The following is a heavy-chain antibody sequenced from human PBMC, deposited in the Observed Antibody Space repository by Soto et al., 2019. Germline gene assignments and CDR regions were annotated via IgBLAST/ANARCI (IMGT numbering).Heavy chain of an antibody. CDR3: ARVPDY. CDR1: GGSISSGGYS. J-gene: IGHJ4*02. CDR2: IYHSGST. V-gene: IGHV4-30-2*01. Sequence: SETLSLTCAVSGGSISSGGYSWSWIRQPPGKGLEWIGYIYHSGSTYYNPSLKSRVTISVDRSKNQFSLKLSSVTAADTAVYDCARVPDYWGQGTLVTVSS.